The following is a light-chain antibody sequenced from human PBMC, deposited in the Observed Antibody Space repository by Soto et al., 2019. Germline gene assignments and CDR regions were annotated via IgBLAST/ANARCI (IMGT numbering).Light chain of an antibody. CDR3: FSYTSSGTYV. V-gene: IGLV2-14*01. Sequence: QSALTQPASVSGSPGQSITISCTGTSSDVGNYKYVSWYQQHPGKAPKLLIYEVSNRPSGVSNRFSGSKSGKTASLTISVLQAEDETDYYCFSYTSSGTYVFGTGTKLTVL. CDR1: SSDVGNYKY. J-gene: IGLJ1*01. CDR2: EVS.